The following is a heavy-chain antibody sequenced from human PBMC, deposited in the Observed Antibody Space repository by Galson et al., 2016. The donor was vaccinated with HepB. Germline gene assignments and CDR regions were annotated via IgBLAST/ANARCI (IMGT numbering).Heavy chain of an antibody. J-gene: IGHJ4*02. CDR3: ARSPRYYYDSNGYYYEHNYFDF. D-gene: IGHD3-22*01. V-gene: IGHV3-23*01. CDR2: VSGSADST. CDR1: GFTFSSYA. Sequence: SLRLSCAASGFTFSSYAMSWVRQAPGKGLEWVSEVSGSADSTYYADSVKGRFTISRDNAKSALYLQMNSLRAEDTAVYYCARSPRYYYDSNGYYYEHNYFDFWGQGTLVTVSS.